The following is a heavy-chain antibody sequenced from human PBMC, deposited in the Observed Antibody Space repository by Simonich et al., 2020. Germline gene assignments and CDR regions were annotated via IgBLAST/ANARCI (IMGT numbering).Heavy chain of an antibody. Sequence: QVQLQQWGAGLLKPSETLSLTCAVYGGSFSGYYWSWNRQPPGKGLEWIGEINSSGSTNYNPSLKSRVTISVDTSKNQFSLKLSSVTAADTAVYYCARGLIGGSYYYWGQGTLVTVSS. CDR1: GGSFSGYY. J-gene: IGHJ4*02. CDR2: INSSGST. D-gene: IGHD1-26*01. CDR3: ARGLIGGSYYY. V-gene: IGHV4-34*01.